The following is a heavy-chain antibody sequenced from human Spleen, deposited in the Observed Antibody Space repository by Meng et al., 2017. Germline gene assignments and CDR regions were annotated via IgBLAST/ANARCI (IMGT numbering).Heavy chain of an antibody. CDR1: GGTFSKYA. D-gene: IGHD4/OR15-4a*01. Sequence: SVKVSCKASGGTFSKYAISWVRQVPGQGLEWMGGIIPSIDASYYAPNFQDRVTITADESTTTAYMELSSVRSEDSALYYCARTQRGSFAKYVYFYYMDVWGQGTTVTVSS. CDR2: IIPSIDAS. J-gene: IGHJ6*02. V-gene: IGHV1-69*13. CDR3: ARTQRGSFAKYVYFYYMDV.